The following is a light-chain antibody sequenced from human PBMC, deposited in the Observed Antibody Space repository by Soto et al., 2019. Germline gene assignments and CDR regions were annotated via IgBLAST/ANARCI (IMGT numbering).Light chain of an antibody. Sequence: DIQMTQSPSSLSPSVGDRVTITCRASQTISSYLNWYQQKPGKAPKLLIYAASRLQSGLPLRFSGSVSGTDFSLTISSLQPDDFATSYCQQSDSTWTFGQGTKLEI. V-gene: IGKV1-39*01. J-gene: IGKJ1*01. CDR1: QTISSY. CDR3: QQSDSTWT. CDR2: AAS.